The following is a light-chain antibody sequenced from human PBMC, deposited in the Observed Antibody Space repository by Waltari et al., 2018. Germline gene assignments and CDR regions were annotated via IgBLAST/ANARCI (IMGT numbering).Light chain of an antibody. CDR3: QQSYNTPFT. V-gene: IGKV1-39*01. J-gene: IGKJ3*01. CDR1: QSVTSY. CDR2: AAS. Sequence: DIQMTQSPSSLSASVGDRVTITCRASQSVTSYLNWYQQKPGRAPNLLIYAASNLQSGVSSRFSGSGFGTEFTLTISSLQPEDFATYYCQQSYNTPFTFGPGTKVDI.